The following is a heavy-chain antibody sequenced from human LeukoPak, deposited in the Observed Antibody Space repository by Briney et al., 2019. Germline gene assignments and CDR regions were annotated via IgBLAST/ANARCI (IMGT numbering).Heavy chain of an antibody. V-gene: IGHV1-8*01. CDR3: ARSWYYDSSGYYYVLGMDV. Sequence: GASVKVSCKASGYTFTSYDINWVRQATGQGLEWMGWMNPNSGNTGYAQKFQGRVTMTRNTSISTAYMELSSLRSEDTAVYYCARSWYYDSSGYYYVLGMDVWGQGTTVTVSS. CDR1: GYTFTSYD. CDR2: MNPNSGNT. J-gene: IGHJ6*02. D-gene: IGHD3-22*01.